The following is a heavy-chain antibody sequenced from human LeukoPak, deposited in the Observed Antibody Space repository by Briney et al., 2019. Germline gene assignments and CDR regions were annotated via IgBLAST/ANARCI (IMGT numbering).Heavy chain of an antibody. D-gene: IGHD2-21*01. Sequence: PGRSLRLSCAASGFTFSSYGMHWVRQAPVKGLEWVAVISYDGSNKYYADSVKGRFTISRDNSKNTLYLQMNSLRAEDTAVYYCANDLPPPLGVIPNNDYWGQGTLVTVSS. CDR1: GFTFSSYG. V-gene: IGHV3-30*18. J-gene: IGHJ4*02. CDR2: ISYDGSNK. CDR3: ANDLPPPLGVIPNNDY.